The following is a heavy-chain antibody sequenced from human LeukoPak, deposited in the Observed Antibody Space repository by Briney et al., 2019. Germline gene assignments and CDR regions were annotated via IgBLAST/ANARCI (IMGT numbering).Heavy chain of an antibody. CDR2: INPSCGST. J-gene: IGHJ4*02. Sequence: ASVHVSCKSSGYTFTRYYMHWVRQPPGQGLEGMGIINPSCGSTSYAQKFQDRVTITRDTSTSTVYMELSSLGSEDTAVYYCARDMGSGLDYWGQGTLVTVSS. CDR3: ARDMGSGLDY. V-gene: IGHV1-46*01. CDR1: GYTFTRYY. D-gene: IGHD3-10*01.